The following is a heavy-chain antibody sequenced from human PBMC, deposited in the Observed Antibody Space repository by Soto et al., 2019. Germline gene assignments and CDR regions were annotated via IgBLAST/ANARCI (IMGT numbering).Heavy chain of an antibody. CDR1: GYSFTGYF. CDR3: SRSSGSYSYYGLGV. CDR2: INPKNVDS. Sequence: QVQLIQSGADVKNPGASVKVSCKASGYSFTGYFIHWVRQAPGQGLEWMAWINPKNVDSKSAQKFRGRVTLYRDTSINTAYMELGRLRSDDTAVYYCSRSSGSYSYYGLGVWGQGTTATVSS. V-gene: IGHV1-2*02. D-gene: IGHD3-10*01. J-gene: IGHJ6*02.